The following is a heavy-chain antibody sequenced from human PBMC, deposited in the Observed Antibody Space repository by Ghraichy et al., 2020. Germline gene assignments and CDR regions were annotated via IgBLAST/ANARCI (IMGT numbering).Heavy chain of an antibody. CDR3: ARDGGANGSGDDY. CDR2: IKQDGSDK. Sequence: SLRLSCAASGFTFSNYWMTWVRQAPGKGLEWVANIKQDGSDKYYVDSVKGRFTISRDNAKNSLYLQMNSLRVDDTAVYYCARDGGANGSGDDYWGQGALVTVSP. CDR1: GFTFSNYW. J-gene: IGHJ4*02. D-gene: IGHD3-10*01. V-gene: IGHV3-7*03.